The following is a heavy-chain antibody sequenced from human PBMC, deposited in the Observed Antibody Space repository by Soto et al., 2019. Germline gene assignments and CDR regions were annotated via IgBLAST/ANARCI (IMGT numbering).Heavy chain of an antibody. V-gene: IGHV4-34*01. J-gene: IGHJ4*02. D-gene: IGHD5-12*01. CDR2: INHSGST. CDR3: ARTASRLRFQDY. CDR1: GGSFSGYY. Sequence: SETLSLTCAVCGGSFSGYYWSWIRQPPGKGLEWIGEINHSGSTNYNPSLKSRVTISVDTSKNQFSLKLSSVTAADTAVYYCARTASRLRFQDYWGQGTLVTVSS.